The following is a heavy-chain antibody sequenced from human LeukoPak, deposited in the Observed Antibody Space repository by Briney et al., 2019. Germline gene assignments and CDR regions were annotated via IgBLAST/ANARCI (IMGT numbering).Heavy chain of an antibody. V-gene: IGHV4-59*01. Sequence: SETLSLTCTVSGGSISTYYWSWIRQPPGKGLEWIGYIDDSGSTNYNPSLKSRVSISVDTSKNQFSLKLRSVSAADTAVYYCARVAAAGNYYFDYWGQGTLVTVSS. CDR2: IDDSGST. D-gene: IGHD6-13*01. CDR3: ARVAAAGNYYFDY. CDR1: GGSISTYY. J-gene: IGHJ4*02.